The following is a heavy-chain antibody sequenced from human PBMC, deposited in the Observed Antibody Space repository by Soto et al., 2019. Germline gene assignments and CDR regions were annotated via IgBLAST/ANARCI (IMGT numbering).Heavy chain of an antibody. CDR1: GGSVSSGSYY. CDR2: IYYSGST. V-gene: IGHV4-61*01. CDR3: AGSIVVVFSSYYGMDV. J-gene: IGHJ6*02. Sequence: SETLSLTCTVSGGSVSSGSYYWSWIRQPPGKGLEWIGYIYYSGSTNYNPSLKSRVTISVDTSKNQLSLKLSSVTAADTAVYYCAGSIVVVFSSYYGMDVWGQGTTVTVSS. D-gene: IGHD2-15*01.